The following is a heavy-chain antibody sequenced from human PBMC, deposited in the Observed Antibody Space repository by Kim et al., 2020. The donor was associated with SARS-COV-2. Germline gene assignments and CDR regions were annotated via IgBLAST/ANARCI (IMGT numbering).Heavy chain of an antibody. D-gene: IGHD3-9*01. CDR2: KGNT. V-gene: IGHV1-18*01. CDR3: ARTSTGDY. Sequence: KGNTNYAQKFQGRVPMTTDTSTSTVYMELRSLRSDDTAVYYCARTSTGDYWGQGTLVTVSS. J-gene: IGHJ4*02.